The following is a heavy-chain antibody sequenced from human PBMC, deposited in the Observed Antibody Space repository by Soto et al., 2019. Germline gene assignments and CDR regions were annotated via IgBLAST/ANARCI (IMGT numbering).Heavy chain of an antibody. J-gene: IGHJ6*02. V-gene: IGHV1-2*04. CDR1: GYTFTGYY. CDR2: INPNSGGT. CDR3: ARVSRVAAAGTGYYYYGMDV. D-gene: IGHD6-13*01. Sequence: QVQLVQSGAEVKKPGASVKVSCKASGYTFTGYYMHWVRQAPGQGLEWIGWINPNSGGTNYAQKFQGWVTMTRDTSISTAYMELSRLRSDDTAVYYCARVSRVAAAGTGYYYYGMDVWGQGTTVTVSS.